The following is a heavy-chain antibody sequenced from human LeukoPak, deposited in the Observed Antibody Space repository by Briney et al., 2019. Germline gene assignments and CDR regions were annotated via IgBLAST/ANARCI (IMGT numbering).Heavy chain of an antibody. D-gene: IGHD2-21*02. V-gene: IGHV3-9*01. CDR2: ISYNSDTM. CDR1: GFTFDDYA. J-gene: IGHJ2*01. Sequence: PGRSLRLSCAASGFTFDDYAMHWVRQAPGKGLEWVSGISYNSDTMAYADSVKGRFTISRDNAKNSLYLQMNSLRAEDTALYYCAKDYCGGDCYSGWYFDLWGRGTLVTVSS. CDR3: AKDYCGGDCYSGWYFDL.